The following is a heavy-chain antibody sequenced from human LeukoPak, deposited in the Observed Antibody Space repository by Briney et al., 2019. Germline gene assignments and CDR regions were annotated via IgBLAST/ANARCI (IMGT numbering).Heavy chain of an antibody. V-gene: IGHV3-22*01. J-gene: IGHJ4*02. CDR1: GFSVSSNY. CDR2: IRKKGYGETT. D-gene: IGHD4-17*01. Sequence: GGSLRLSCAASGFSVSSNYISWVRQAPGRGLEFVSFIRKKGYGETTDYAASVRGRFTISRDDAKSTAYLQMNSLEIEDTALYYCSRGLHDYGDSNYYFDQWGRGTQVTVSS. CDR3: SRGLHDYGDSNYYFDQ.